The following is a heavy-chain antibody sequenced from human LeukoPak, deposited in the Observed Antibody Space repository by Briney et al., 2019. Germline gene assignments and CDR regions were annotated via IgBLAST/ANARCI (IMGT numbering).Heavy chain of an antibody. CDR1: GFTLSSCG. CDR3: AKDLVAAEHLDY. CDR2: IRYDGSNK. V-gene: IGHV3-30*02. J-gene: IGHJ4*02. Sequence: GGSLRLSCAASGFTLSSCGMHWVRQAPGKGLEWVAFIRYDGSNKYYADSVKGRFTISRDNSKNTLYLQMNSLRAEDTAVYYCAKDLVAAEHLDYWGQGTLVTVSS. D-gene: IGHD6-13*01.